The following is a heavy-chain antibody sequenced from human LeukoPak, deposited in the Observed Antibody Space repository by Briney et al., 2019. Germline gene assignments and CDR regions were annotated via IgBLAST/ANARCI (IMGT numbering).Heavy chain of an antibody. J-gene: IGHJ4*02. CDR2: IYYSGST. CDR1: GGSISSYY. D-gene: IGHD1-1*01. Sequence: RTSETLSLTCTVSGGSISSYYWSWIRQPPGKGLEWIGYIYYSGSTNYNPSLKSRVTISVDTSKNQFSLKLSSVTAADTAVYYCARTTRGGPPDYWGQGTLVTVSS. V-gene: IGHV4-59*08. CDR3: ARTTRGGPPDY.